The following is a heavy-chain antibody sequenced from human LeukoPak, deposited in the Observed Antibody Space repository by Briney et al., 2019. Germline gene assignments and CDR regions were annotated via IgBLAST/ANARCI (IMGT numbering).Heavy chain of an antibody. V-gene: IGHV4-61*02. CDR3: ARALPGPGYYYYYSMDV. Sequence: PSETLSLTCTVSGGSISSSSYYWSWIRQPAGKGLEWIGRIYTSGSTNYNPSLKSRVTMSVDTSKNQFSLKLSSVTAADTAVYYCARALPGPGYYYYYSMDVWGKGTTVTVSS. J-gene: IGHJ6*03. CDR1: GGSISSSSYY. CDR2: IYTSGST.